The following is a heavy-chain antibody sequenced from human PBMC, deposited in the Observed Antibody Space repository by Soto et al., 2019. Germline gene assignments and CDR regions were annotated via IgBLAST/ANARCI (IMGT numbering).Heavy chain of an antibody. V-gene: IGHV3-30*18. D-gene: IGHD1-26*01. CDR3: AKDQYSGTPIYYSDY. J-gene: IGHJ4*02. CDR2: ISYDGSNK. Sequence: PGGSLRLSCAASGFTFSSYGMHWVRQAPGKGLEWVAVISYDGSNKYYADSVKGRFTISRDNSKNTLYLQMNSLRAEDTAVYYCAKDQYSGTPIYYSDYWGQGTLVTVSS. CDR1: GFTFSSYG.